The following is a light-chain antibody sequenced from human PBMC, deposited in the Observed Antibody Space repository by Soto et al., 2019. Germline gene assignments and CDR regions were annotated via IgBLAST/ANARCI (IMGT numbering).Light chain of an antibody. V-gene: IGKV3-11*01. Sequence: EIVLTQSPATLSLSPGERVTLSCRASQSVSSYLAWYQQKPGQAPRLLIYDASNRATGVPARFSGSGSGTDFTLTISSREPEDFALYFCQQRRDWPGTFGQGTKLDIK. J-gene: IGKJ2*01. CDR3: QQRRDWPGT. CDR2: DAS. CDR1: QSVSSY.